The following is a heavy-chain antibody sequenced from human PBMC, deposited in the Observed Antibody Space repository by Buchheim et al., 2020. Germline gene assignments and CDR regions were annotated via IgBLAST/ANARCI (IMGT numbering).Heavy chain of an antibody. CDR3: ARKGVDGWYYYYMDV. Sequence: QVQLVESGGGVVQPGRSLRLSCAASGFTFSSYGMHWVRQAPGKGLEWVAVIWYDGSNKYYADSVKGRFTISRENSKNTLYLQMNSLRAEDTAVYYCARKGVDGWYYYYMDVWGKGTT. CDR1: GFTFSSYG. CDR2: IWYDGSNK. J-gene: IGHJ6*03. V-gene: IGHV3-33*01. D-gene: IGHD5-24*01.